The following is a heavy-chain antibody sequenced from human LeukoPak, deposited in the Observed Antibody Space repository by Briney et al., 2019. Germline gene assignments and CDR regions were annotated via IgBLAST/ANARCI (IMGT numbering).Heavy chain of an antibody. Sequence: PGGSLRLSCAASGFTVSSNYMSWVRQAPGKGLEWVSVIYSGGSTYYADSVKGRFTISRDNSKNTLYLQMNSLRAEDTAVYYCARDRSSSWPHYYYYMDVWGKGTTVTISS. D-gene: IGHD6-13*01. V-gene: IGHV3-53*01. CDR1: GFTVSSNY. CDR3: ARDRSSSWPHYYYYMDV. J-gene: IGHJ6*03. CDR2: IYSGGST.